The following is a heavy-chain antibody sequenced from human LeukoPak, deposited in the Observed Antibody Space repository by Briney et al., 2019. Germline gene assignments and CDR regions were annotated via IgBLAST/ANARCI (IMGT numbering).Heavy chain of an antibody. J-gene: IGHJ6*03. CDR3: ARVRQQLVYYYYYMDV. Sequence: ASVKVSCKASGYTFTSYGISWVRQAPGQGLEWMGWISAYNGNTNYAQKLQGRVTMTTDTSTSTAYMELRSLRSDDTAVYYCARVRQQLVYYYYYMDVWGKGTTVTVSS. CDR1: GYTFTSYG. V-gene: IGHV1-18*01. CDR2: ISAYNGNT. D-gene: IGHD6-13*01.